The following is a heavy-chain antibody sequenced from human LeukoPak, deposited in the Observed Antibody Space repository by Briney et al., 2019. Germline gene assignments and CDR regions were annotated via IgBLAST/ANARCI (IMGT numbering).Heavy chain of an antibody. CDR1: SGSINSGSYY. CDR3: AGGYSYGYDY. V-gene: IGHV4-61*02. J-gene: IGHJ4*02. CDR2: IYSSGST. Sequence: SETLSLTCTVSSGSINSGSYYWNWIRQPAGKGLEWIGRIYSSGSTYYNPSLKSRVTISVDTSKNQFSLKLSSVTAADTAVYYCAGGYSYGYDYWGQGTLVTVSS. D-gene: IGHD5-18*01.